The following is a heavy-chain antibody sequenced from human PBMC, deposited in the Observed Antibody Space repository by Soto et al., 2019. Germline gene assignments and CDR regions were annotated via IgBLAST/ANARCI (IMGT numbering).Heavy chain of an antibody. Sequence: ASVKVSCKASGYTFASYGINWVRQAPGQGLEWMGWISGYNGNTKYAQKFQGRVTVTTDTSTSTGYMELRSLRSDDTAVYYCARDGILGTTQGSWFDPWGQGTLVTVS. CDR2: ISGYNGNT. J-gene: IGHJ5*02. CDR1: GYTFASYG. V-gene: IGHV1-18*01. CDR3: ARDGILGTTQGSWFDP. D-gene: IGHD1-26*01.